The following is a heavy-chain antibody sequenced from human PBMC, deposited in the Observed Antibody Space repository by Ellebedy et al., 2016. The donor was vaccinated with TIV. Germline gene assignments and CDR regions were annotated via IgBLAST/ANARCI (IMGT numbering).Heavy chain of an antibody. V-gene: IGHV3-7*01. J-gene: IGHJ4*02. Sequence: PGGSLRLSCAASGFTFSSYWMSWVRQAPGKGLEWVANIKQDGSEKYYVDSVKGRFTIARDNAKNSLYLQMNRLRAEDTAVDYCARGGRGGGITIFGVVTVDWGQGTLVTVSS. CDR2: IKQDGSEK. CDR1: GFTFSSYW. CDR3: ARGGRGGGITIFGVVTVD. D-gene: IGHD3-3*01.